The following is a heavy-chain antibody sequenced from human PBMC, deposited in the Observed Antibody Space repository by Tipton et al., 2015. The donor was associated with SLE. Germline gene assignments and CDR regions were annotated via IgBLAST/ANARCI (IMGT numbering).Heavy chain of an antibody. D-gene: IGHD6-13*01. CDR3: ARHGVGSSPGAFDI. J-gene: IGHJ3*02. Sequence: LRLSCAVYGGSFSGSYWNWIRQPPGKGLEWIGEINHSGSANYNPSLKSRLTMLVDTSKNQFSVKLSSVTAADTAVYYCARHGVGSSPGAFDIWGQGTMVTVSS. CDR2: INHSGSA. CDR1: GGSFSGSY. V-gene: IGHV4-34*01.